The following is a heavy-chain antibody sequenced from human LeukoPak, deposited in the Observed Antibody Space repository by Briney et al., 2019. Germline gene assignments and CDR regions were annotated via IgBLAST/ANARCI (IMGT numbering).Heavy chain of an antibody. CDR1: GGTFSSYA. D-gene: IGHD1-26*01. V-gene: IGHV1-69*13. CDR3: ARAQWEPRRRYYYYYMDV. Sequence: ASVKVSCKASGGTFSSYAISWVRQAPGQGLEWMGGIIPIFGTANYAQKFQGRVTITADESTSTAYMELSSLRSEDTAVYYCARAQWEPRRRYYYYYMDVWGKGTTVTVSS. J-gene: IGHJ6*03. CDR2: IIPIFGTA.